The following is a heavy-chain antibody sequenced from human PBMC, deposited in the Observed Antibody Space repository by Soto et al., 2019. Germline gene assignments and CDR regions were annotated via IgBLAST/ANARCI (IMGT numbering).Heavy chain of an antibody. Sequence: GGSLRLSCAASGFTFSSYWMHWVRQAPGKGLVWVSRINSDGSSTSYADSEKGRFTISRDNAKNTLYLQMNSLRAEDTAVYYCARGDGYAAQYYFDYWGQGTLVTVSS. D-gene: IGHD5-12*01. V-gene: IGHV3-74*01. CDR1: GFTFSSYW. CDR2: INSDGSST. CDR3: ARGDGYAAQYYFDY. J-gene: IGHJ4*02.